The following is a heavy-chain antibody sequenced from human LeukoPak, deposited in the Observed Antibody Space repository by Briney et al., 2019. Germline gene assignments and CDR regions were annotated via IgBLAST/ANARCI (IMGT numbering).Heavy chain of an antibody. D-gene: IGHD2-2*01. CDR3: ASMRLGEDIVVVPAAD. Sequence: SVKVSCKASGGTFISYAISWVRQAPGKGLEWMGGIIPIFGTANYAQKFQGRVTITADKSTSTAYMELSSLRSEDTAVYYCASMRLGEDIVVVPAADWGQGTPVTVSS. CDR1: GGTFISYA. J-gene: IGHJ4*02. V-gene: IGHV1-69*06. CDR2: IIPIFGTA.